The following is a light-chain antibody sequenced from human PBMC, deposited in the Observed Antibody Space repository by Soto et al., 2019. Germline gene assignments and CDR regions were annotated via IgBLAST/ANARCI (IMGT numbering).Light chain of an antibody. CDR1: SSDVGAYNY. CDR3: SSYTNTHTRL. V-gene: IGLV2-14*01. J-gene: IGLJ2*01. CDR2: DVS. Sequence: QSALTQPASVSGSPGQSITISCTGTSSDVGAYNYVSWYQQHPGTSPKLMIYDVSNRPSGVSNRFSGSKSGNTASLTISGLQAEDEADYYCSSYTNTHTRLFGGGTKLTVL.